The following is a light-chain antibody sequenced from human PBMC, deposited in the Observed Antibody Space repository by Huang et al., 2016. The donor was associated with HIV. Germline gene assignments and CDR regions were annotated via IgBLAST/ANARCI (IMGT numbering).Light chain of an antibody. J-gene: IGKJ1*01. V-gene: IGKV3-20*01. CDR3: QQYVRSPWT. CDR2: GTS. CDR1: QSLSISY. Sequence: EIVLTQSPGTLSLSPGERATLSCGASQSLSISYLAWYQQKPGQGPRLLIYGTSTRATGIPDMFSGSGSGTDFTLTISRLEPEDFAMYYCQQYVRSPWTFGQGTKVEIK.